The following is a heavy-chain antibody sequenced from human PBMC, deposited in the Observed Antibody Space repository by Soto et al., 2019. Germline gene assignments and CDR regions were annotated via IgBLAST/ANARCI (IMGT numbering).Heavy chain of an antibody. J-gene: IGHJ5*01. CDR1: GDSISTVDYF. Sequence: QVQLLESGPGLVKPSQTLSLTCSVSGDSISTVDYFWAWIRQPPGQALEYIGYIYKSATTYYNPHFWSRVAISLDTSKSQFSLNVTSVTAADTAVYFCARGRYCLTGRCFPNWFDSWGQGTLVTVSS. V-gene: IGHV4-30-4*01. CDR2: IYKSATT. D-gene: IGHD2-15*01. CDR3: ARGRYCLTGRCFPNWFDS.